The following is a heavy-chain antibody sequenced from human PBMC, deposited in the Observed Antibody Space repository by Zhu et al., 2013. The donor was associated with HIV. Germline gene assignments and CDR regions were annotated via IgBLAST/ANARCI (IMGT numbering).Heavy chain of an antibody. D-gene: IGHD3-10*01. J-gene: IGHJ3*01. CDR2: INPNRGNT. CDR3: ARDQANGGAYAFNV. V-gene: IGHV1-2*02. CDR1: GYTFTGYY. Sequence: QVQLVQSGAAVKKPGASVKVSCRTSGYTFTGYYVHWVRQAPGQGLEWMGWINPNRGNTDYARNFQGRVTMTRDMSLSTVYLELDRLRSDDTAIYYCARDQANGGAYAFNVWGQGTLVTVSS.